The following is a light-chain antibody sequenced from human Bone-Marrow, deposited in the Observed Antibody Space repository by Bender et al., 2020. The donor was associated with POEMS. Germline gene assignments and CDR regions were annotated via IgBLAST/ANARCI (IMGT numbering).Light chain of an antibody. CDR1: DLGDKY. CDR3: QAWDTYSAI. V-gene: IGLV3-1*01. J-gene: IGLJ2*01. Sequence: SYEVTQPPSVSVSPGQTASITCSGDDLGDKYVAWYQQKPGQSPVLVIYQDTKRPSGIPERFSGSNSGNTATLTISGTQAMDEADCYCQAWDTYSAIFGGGTKLTVL. CDR2: QDT.